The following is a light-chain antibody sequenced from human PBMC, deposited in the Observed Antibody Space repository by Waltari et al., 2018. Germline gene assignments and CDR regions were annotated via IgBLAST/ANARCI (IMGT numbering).Light chain of an antibody. J-gene: IGKJ3*01. V-gene: IGKV2-28*01. Sequence: DIVMTQSPLSLPVTPGEPASISCRSSQSLLHTNGYNYLDWYLQKPGQSPRLLIYLGSNRASGVPARFSGSGSGTDFTLKISRVEAEDVGVYYCMQALHTPRFTFGPGTKVDIK. CDR3: MQALHTPRFT. CDR2: LGS. CDR1: QSLLHTNGYNY.